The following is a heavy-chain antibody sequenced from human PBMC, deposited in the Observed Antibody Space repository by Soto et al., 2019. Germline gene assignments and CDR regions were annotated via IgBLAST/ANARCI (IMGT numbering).Heavy chain of an antibody. CDR3: ARGLSKVVPAAMATYFDY. CDR2: ISSSSSYI. CDR1: GFTFSSYS. J-gene: IGHJ4*02. V-gene: IGHV3-21*01. D-gene: IGHD2-2*01. Sequence: GGSLRLSCAASGFTFSSYSMNWVRQAPGKGLEWVSSISSSSSYIYYADSVKGRFTISRDNAKNSLYLQMNSLRAEDTAVYYCARGLSKVVPAAMATYFDYWGQGTLVTVSS.